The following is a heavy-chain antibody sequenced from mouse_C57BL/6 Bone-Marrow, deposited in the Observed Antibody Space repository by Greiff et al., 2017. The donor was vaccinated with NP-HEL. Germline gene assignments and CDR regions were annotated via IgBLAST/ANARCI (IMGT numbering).Heavy chain of an antibody. Sequence: QVQLQQPGAELVKPGASVKLSCKASGYTFTSYWMHWVKQRPGRGLEWIGRIDPNSGGTKYNEKLKSKATMTVDKPSSTAYMQLSILTSEDSAVYYCARQGDGFAYWGQGTLVTVSA. CDR3: ARQGDGFAY. CDR1: GYTFTSYW. J-gene: IGHJ3*01. CDR2: IDPNSGGT. V-gene: IGHV1-72*01. D-gene: IGHD3-3*01.